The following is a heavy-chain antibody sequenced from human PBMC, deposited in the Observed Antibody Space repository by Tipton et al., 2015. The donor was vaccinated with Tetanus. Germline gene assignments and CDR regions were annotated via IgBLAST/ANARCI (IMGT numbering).Heavy chain of an antibody. J-gene: IGHJ5*02. Sequence: TLSLTCTVSGGSINNGSFYWGWIRQPPGKGLEWIGSVFYSGSSFYNPSLKSRVTMSADTSKNQFSLKLSSVVAADTAVYYCARGPFAYDRWGQGALVTVSS. CDR2: VFYSGSS. V-gene: IGHV4-39*01. CDR3: ARGPFAYDR. CDR1: GGSINNGSFY.